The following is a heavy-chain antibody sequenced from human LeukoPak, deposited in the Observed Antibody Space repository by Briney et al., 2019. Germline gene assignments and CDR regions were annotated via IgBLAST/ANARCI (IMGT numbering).Heavy chain of an antibody. J-gene: IGHJ4*02. CDR2: ISSSSSTI. V-gene: IGHV3-48*01. CDR1: GFTFSSYS. CDR3: ARGGARGDY. D-gene: IGHD3-16*01. Sequence: GGSLRLSCAASGFTFSSYSMNWVRQAPGKGLDWVSYISSSSSTIYYAASVQGTFTISRDNAKSSVYLLMNSLRADDTAMYFCARGGARGDYWGQGTLGTVSS.